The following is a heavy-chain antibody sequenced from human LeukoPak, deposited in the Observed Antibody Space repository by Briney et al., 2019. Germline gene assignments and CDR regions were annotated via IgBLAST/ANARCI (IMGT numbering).Heavy chain of an antibody. CDR2: INPNSGGT. CDR1: GYTFTGYY. J-gene: IGHJ4*02. D-gene: IGHD3-22*01. CDR3: ARGYRYYDSSCYFDTFEY. V-gene: IGHV1-2*02. Sequence: SVNVPRLASGYTFTGYYMLWVRPAPGQGLEWMGWINPNSGGTNYAQKFQGRVTMTRDTSISTAYMELSRLRSDDTAVYYCARGYRYYDSSCYFDTFEYWGQ.